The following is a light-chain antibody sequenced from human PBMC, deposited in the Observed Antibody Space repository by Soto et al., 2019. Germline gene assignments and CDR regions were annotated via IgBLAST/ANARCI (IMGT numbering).Light chain of an antibody. CDR1: QSVSSSY. CDR2: GAS. CDR3: QQYDSSPIT. Sequence: EIVLTQSPGTLSLSPGERATLSCRASQSVSSSYLAWYQQKPGQAPRLLIYGASSRATGIPARFSGSGSGTDFTLTISRLEPEDFAVYYCQQYDSSPITFGQGTRLE. V-gene: IGKV3-20*01. J-gene: IGKJ5*01.